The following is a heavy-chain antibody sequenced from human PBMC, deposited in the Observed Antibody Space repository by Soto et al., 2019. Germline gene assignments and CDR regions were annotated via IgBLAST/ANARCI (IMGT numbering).Heavy chain of an antibody. CDR3: AKDPSNDAVSSYYFDY. J-gene: IGHJ4*02. CDR1: GFTFSRYG. Sequence: QVQLVESGGGVVQPGRSLRLSCAASGFTFSRYGMHWVRQAPGKGLEWVAVISYDGSNKYYADSVKGRFTISRDNSKNTLYLQMNSLRAEDKAVYYCAKDPSNDAVSSYYFDYWGQGTLVTVSS. D-gene: IGHD1-1*01. V-gene: IGHV3-30*18. CDR2: ISYDGSNK.